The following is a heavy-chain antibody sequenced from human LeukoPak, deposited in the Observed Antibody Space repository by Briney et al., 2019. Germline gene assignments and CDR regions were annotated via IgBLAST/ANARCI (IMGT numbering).Heavy chain of an antibody. CDR2: IGATGDT. D-gene: IGHD3-22*01. CDR1: GFTFSSYD. J-gene: IGHJ4*02. V-gene: IGHV3-13*01. CDR3: ARSRSDYIQGENDC. Sequence: GGSLRLSCAASGFTFSSYDMHWVRQATGKGLEWVSAIGATGDTYYPGSVKGRFTISRENAKNSLYLQMNGLRVGDTAVYYCARSRSDYIQGENDCWGQGTLVTVSS.